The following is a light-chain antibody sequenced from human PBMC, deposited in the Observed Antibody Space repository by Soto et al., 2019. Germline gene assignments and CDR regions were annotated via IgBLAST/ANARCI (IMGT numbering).Light chain of an antibody. CDR1: KSISSY. Sequence: DIRMTQSPSSLSASVGARVNITCRASKSISSYLNWYQHKPGTAPKLLIYAAYRLQSGVPSRFTGSGSRTDFTLTISCLQPEDFATYFCQQSNSSPYTFGQGTGLEIK. CDR3: QQSNSSPYT. V-gene: IGKV1-39*01. J-gene: IGKJ2*01. CDR2: AAY.